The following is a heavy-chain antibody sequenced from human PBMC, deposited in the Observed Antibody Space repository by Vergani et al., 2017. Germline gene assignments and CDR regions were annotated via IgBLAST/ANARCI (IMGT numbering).Heavy chain of an antibody. CDR1: VFTFSSHG. D-gene: IGHD1-1*01. CDR2: IWYDGSNK. CDR3: ARWGNEKRLDS. V-gene: IGHV3-33*08. J-gene: IGHJ5*01. Sequence: VQLVESGGGLVQPGGSLRLSCAASVFTFSSHGMHWVRQAPGKGLEWVAVIWYDGSNKYYGDSVKGRFTISRDNSKNTLYLQMNSLRVEDTAVYYCARWGNEKRLDSWGQGTLVTVSS.